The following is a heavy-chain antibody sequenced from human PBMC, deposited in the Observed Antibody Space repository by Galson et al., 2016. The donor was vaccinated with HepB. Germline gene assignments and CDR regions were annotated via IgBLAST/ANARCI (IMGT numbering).Heavy chain of an antibody. CDR1: GGTFNSYA. Sequence: SVKVSCKASGGTFNSYAISWVRQAPGQGLEWMGGILPDFGTANYAQKFQGRLTITADISTNTAYLELNSLRAEDTAVYYCARSGGSSFARQYNYFDPWGQGTLVTVSS. J-gene: IGHJ5*02. CDR2: ILPDFGTA. D-gene: IGHD5-12*01. CDR3: ARSGGSSFARQYNYFDP. V-gene: IGHV1-69*06.